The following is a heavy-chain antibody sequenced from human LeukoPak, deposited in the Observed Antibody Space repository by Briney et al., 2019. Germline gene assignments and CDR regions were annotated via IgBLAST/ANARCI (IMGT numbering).Heavy chain of an antibody. CDR3: ARIRCRNGYYFDY. CDR1: GFSLSTSGVC. CDR2: IDWDDDK. J-gene: IGHJ4*02. Sequence: SGPALVKPTQTLTLTCTFSGFSLSTSGVCVSWIRQPPGKALEWLAHIDWDDDKYYSTSLKTRLTISKDTSKNQVVLTVTNMDPVDTATYYCARIRCRNGYYFDYWGQRALVTVSS. V-gene: IGHV2-70*01. D-gene: IGHD5-24*01.